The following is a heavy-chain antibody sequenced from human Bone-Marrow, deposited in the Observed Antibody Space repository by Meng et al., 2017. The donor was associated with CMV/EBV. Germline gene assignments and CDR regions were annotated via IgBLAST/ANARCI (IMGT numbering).Heavy chain of an antibody. CDR3: ARGAYSNYLSHYYYYGMAV. Sequence: SVKVSCKASGGTFSSYAISWVRQAPGQGLEWMGGIIPIFGTANYAQKFQGRVTITTDESTSTAYMELSSLRSEDTAVYYCARGAYSNYLSHYYYYGMAVWGQGHTV. CDR2: IIPIFGTA. D-gene: IGHD4-11*01. V-gene: IGHV1-69*05. J-gene: IGHJ6*02. CDR1: GGTFSSYA.